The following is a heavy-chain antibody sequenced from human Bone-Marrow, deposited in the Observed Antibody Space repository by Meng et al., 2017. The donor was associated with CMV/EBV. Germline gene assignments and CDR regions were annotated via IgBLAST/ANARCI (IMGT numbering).Heavy chain of an antibody. D-gene: IGHD2-2*02. Sequence: SETLSLTCTVSGDSISSSTYYWGWVRQPPGKGLEWIGSIYYSGSTYYNPSLKSRVTISVDTSKNQFSLKLSSVTAADTAVYYCARLGGVGYCSSTSCYTFHYFDYWGQGTLVTVSS. V-gene: IGHV4-39*01. J-gene: IGHJ4*02. CDR3: ARLGGVGYCSSTSCYTFHYFDY. CDR2: IYYSGST. CDR1: GDSISSSTYY.